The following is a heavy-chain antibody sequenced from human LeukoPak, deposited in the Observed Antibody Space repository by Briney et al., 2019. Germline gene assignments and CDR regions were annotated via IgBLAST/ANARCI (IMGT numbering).Heavy chain of an antibody. CDR2: ISSSGSTI. J-gene: IGHJ4*02. CDR1: GFTFSSYE. Sequence: PGGSLRLSCAASGFTFSSYEMNWVRQAPGKGLEWVSYISSSGSTIYYADSVKGRFTISRDNAKNSLYLQVNSLRAEDTAVYYCARDPVWGNFDYWGQGTLVTVSS. D-gene: IGHD3-16*01. V-gene: IGHV3-48*03. CDR3: ARDPVWGNFDY.